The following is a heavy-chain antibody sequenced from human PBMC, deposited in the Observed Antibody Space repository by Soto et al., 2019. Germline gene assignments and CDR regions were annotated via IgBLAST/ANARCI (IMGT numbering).Heavy chain of an antibody. CDR3: AVTARLDYDFWSGYIGPMDV. CDR1: GFTFSSYW. V-gene: IGHV3-74*01. J-gene: IGHJ6*03. D-gene: IGHD3-3*01. CDR2: INSDGSST. Sequence: GGSLRLSCAASGFTFSSYWMHWFRQAPGKGLVWVSRINSDGSSTSYADSVKGRFTISRDNAKNTLYLQMNSLRAEDTAVYYCAVTARLDYDFWSGYIGPMDVWGKGTTVTVS.